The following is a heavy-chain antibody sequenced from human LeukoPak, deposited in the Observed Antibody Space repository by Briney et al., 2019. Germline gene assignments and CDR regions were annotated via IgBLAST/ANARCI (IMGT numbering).Heavy chain of an antibody. CDR2: MNPNSGNT. CDR3: ARGWASVPGTTVTDY. Sequence: ASVKVSCKASGYTFTSYDINWVRQATGQGLEWMGWMNPNSGNTGHAQKFQGRVTMTRNTSMSTAYMELSSLRSEDTAVYYCARGWASVPGTTVTDYRGQGTLCSVSA. V-gene: IGHV1-8*01. CDR1: GYTFTSYD. D-gene: IGHD1/OR15-1a*01. J-gene: IGHJ4*02.